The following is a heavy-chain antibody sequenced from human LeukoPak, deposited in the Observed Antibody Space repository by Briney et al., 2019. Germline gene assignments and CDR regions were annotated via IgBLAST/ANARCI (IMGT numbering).Heavy chain of an antibody. J-gene: IGHJ4*02. CDR2: VHLSGRT. Sequence: PSETLSLTCVVSGGXISSTNCWTWVRQPPGEGLEWIGEVHLSGRTNYNPSLEGRVTMSVDMSENHISLKLTSVTAADTAVYYCAREGGPYRPLDYSGQGTLVTVSS. V-gene: IGHV4-4*02. CDR1: GGXISSTNC. CDR3: AREGGPYRPLDY.